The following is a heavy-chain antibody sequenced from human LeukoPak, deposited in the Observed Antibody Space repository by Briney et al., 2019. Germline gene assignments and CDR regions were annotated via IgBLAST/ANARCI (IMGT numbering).Heavy chain of an antibody. D-gene: IGHD3-22*01. V-gene: IGHV3-66*01. Sequence: PGGSLRLSCAASEFTVNSKYMIWVRQAPGKGLEWVSVIYSGGSTYYADSVKGRFTIARDISKNTVYLQMNSLRAEDTAVYYCAKADGDYYDSSGSFDYWGQGTLVTVSS. J-gene: IGHJ4*02. CDR3: AKADGDYYDSSGSFDY. CDR2: IYSGGST. CDR1: EFTVNSKY.